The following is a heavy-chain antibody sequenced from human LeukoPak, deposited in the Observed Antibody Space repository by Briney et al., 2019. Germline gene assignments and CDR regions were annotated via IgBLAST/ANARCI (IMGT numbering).Heavy chain of an antibody. CDR2: ISGSGGTT. CDR1: GFTFSSYA. J-gene: IGHJ4*02. Sequence: PGGSLRLSCAASGFTFSSYAMSWVRQAPGKGLEWVSAISGSGGTTYYADSVKGRFTISRDNSRNTLYLQMSSLRAEDTAVYYCAKVPSGRYCSGGSCYFDYWGQGTLVTVSS. V-gene: IGHV3-23*01. D-gene: IGHD2-15*01. CDR3: AKVPSGRYCSGGSCYFDY.